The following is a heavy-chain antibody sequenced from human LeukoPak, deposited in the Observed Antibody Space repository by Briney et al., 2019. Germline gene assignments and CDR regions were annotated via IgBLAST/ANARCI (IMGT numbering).Heavy chain of an antibody. CDR1: GFTFSSYA. D-gene: IGHD3-16*02. CDR2: ISDSGSST. CDR3: AKYYDDVWGSYRHYFDC. V-gene: IGHV3-23*01. J-gene: IGHJ4*02. Sequence: PGGSLRLSCAASGFTFSSYAMSWVRQAPGKGLEWVSVISDSGSSTYYADSVKGRFTVSRDNSKNTLFLQMNSLRAEDTALYYFAKYYDDVWGSYRHYFDCWGQGTLVTVSS.